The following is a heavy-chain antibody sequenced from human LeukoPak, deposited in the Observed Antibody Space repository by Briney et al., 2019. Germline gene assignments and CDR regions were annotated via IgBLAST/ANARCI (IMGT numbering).Heavy chain of an antibody. D-gene: IGHD3-10*01. V-gene: IGHV1-8*01. CDR2: MNPNSGNT. Sequence: ASVKVSRKASGYTFTSYDINWVRQATGQGIEWMGWMNPNSGNTGYAQKFQGRVTITRNTSISTAYMELSSLRCEDRAVYYCARRYGSGSYGHVYYMEVWGKGATVTVSS. J-gene: IGHJ6*03. CDR1: GYTFTSYD. CDR3: ARRYGSGSYGHVYYMEV.